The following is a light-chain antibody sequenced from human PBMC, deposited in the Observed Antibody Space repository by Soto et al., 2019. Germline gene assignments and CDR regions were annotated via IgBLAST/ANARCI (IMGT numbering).Light chain of an antibody. CDR3: QQYGSSLWT. CDR1: QSVSSSY. CDR2: GAS. Sequence: IVLTQSPGTLSLSPGERATLSCRASQSVSSSYLAWYQQKPGQAPRLLIYGASSRATAIPDRFSGSGSGADFTLTISRLEPEDFAVYYCQQYGSSLWTFGQGTKLEIK. V-gene: IGKV3-20*01. J-gene: IGKJ2*01.